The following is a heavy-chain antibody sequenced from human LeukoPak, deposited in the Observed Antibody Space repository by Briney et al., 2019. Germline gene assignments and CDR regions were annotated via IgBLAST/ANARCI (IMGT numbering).Heavy chain of an antibody. CDR2: ISSSGSTI. D-gene: IGHD6-13*01. Sequence: GGSLRLSCAASGFTFSSYGMHWVRQAPGKGLEWVSYISSSGSTIYYADSVKGRFTISRDNAKNSLYLQMNSLRAEDTAVYYCARDRQYSSSWYKGSDWFDPWGQGTLVTVSS. CDR1: GFTFSSYG. V-gene: IGHV3-48*04. J-gene: IGHJ5*02. CDR3: ARDRQYSSSWYKGSDWFDP.